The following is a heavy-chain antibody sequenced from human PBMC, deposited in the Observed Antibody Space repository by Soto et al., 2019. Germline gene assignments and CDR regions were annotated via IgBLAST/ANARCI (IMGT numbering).Heavy chain of an antibody. CDR1: GFTFSSYS. D-gene: IGHD6-13*01. CDR2: ISSSSTYI. Sequence: GGSLRLSCAASGFTFSSYSMNWVRQAPGKGLEWVSSISSSSTYIHYAESLKGRFTISRDNAKNPLYLQMNSLRAEDTAVYYCARESWGIAAAGKYYFDYWGQGALVTVSS. V-gene: IGHV3-21*01. J-gene: IGHJ4*02. CDR3: ARESWGIAAAGKYYFDY.